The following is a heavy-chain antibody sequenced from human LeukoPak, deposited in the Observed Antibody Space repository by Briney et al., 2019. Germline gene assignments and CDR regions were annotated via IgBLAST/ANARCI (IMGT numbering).Heavy chain of an antibody. J-gene: IGHJ4*02. Sequence: GGSLRLSCAASGFTFSSYSMNWVRQAPGKGLECVSSISSSSSYIYYADSVKGRFTISRDNAKNSLYLQMNSLRAEDTAVYYCARVAKIHYFDYWGQGTLVTVSS. CDR2: ISSSSSYI. CDR1: GFTFSSYS. CDR3: ARVAKIHYFDY. V-gene: IGHV3-21*01.